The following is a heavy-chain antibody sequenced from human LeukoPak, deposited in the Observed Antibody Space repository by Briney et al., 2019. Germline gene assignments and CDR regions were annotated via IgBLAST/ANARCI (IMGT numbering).Heavy chain of an antibody. CDR2: ISSSGSTI. CDR3: ARDYMITFGGVIVPKYYFDY. Sequence: QPGGSLRLSCAASGFTFSSYEMNWVRQAPGKGLEWVSYISSSGSTIYYADSVKGRFTISRDNAKNSLYLQMNSLRAEDTAVYYCARDYMITFGGVIVPKYYFDYWGQGTLVTVSS. J-gene: IGHJ4*02. D-gene: IGHD3-16*02. CDR1: GFTFSSYE. V-gene: IGHV3-48*03.